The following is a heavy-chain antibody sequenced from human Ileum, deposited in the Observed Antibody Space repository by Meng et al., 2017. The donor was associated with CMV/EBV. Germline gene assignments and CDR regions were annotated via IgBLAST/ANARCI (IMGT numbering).Heavy chain of an antibody. D-gene: IGHD6-13*01. CDR2: TYYRSKWFN. Sequence: GQLHQSGPGLVKTSQTLLLTCAISGDSVSSTTVTWNWIRQSPSRGLEWLGRTYYRSKWFNDYALSVRGRITINPDISKNQLSLQLNSVTPEDTAVYYCVRLTGNSWLDYWGRGTLVTVSS. V-gene: IGHV6-1*01. CDR1: GDSVSSTTVT. J-gene: IGHJ4*02. CDR3: VRLTGNSWLDY.